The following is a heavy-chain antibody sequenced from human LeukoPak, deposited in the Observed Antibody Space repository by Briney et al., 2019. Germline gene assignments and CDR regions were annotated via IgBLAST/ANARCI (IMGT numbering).Heavy chain of an antibody. J-gene: IGHJ4*02. CDR1: GFTVSNNY. V-gene: IGHV3-53*05. D-gene: IGHD5-18*01. Sequence: GGSLRLSCAASGFTVSNNYMSWVRQAPGKGLEWVSVIYSGGSTYYADSVKGRFTISRDNSKNTLYLQMNSLRAEDTAVYYCARARGPDTAMVTAYWGQGTLVTVSS. CDR3: ARARGPDTAMVTAY. CDR2: IYSGGST.